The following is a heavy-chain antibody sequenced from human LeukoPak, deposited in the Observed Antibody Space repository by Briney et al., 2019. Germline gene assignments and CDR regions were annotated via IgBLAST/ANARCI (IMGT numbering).Heavy chain of an antibody. CDR1: GGSISSYY. CDR2: IRYSGST. Sequence: DPSETLSLTCTVSGGSISSYYWTWIRQPPGKGLEWIGYIRYSGSTNYNPSLKSRVTMSVDTSNNQFSLKLSSVTAADTAVYYCARDRLGNTVDYWGQGVLVTVSS. V-gene: IGHV4-59*01. J-gene: IGHJ4*02. D-gene: IGHD3-16*01. CDR3: ARDRLGNTVDY.